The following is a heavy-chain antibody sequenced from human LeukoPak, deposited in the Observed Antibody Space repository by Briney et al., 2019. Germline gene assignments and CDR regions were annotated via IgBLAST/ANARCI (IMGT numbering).Heavy chain of an antibody. V-gene: IGHV1-8*01. CDR3: ARARSSTSRYYMDV. CDR2: MNPNSGNT. CDR1: GYTFTSYD. Sequence: ASVKVSCKASGYTFTSYDINWVRQATGQGLEWMGWMNPNSGNTGYAQKFQGRVTMTRNTSISTAYMELSSLRSEDTAVYYCARARSSTSRYYMDVWGKGTTVTISS. D-gene: IGHD2-2*01. J-gene: IGHJ6*03.